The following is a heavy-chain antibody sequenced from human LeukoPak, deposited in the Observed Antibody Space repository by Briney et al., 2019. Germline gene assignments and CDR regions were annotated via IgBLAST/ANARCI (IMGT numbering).Heavy chain of an antibody. CDR1: GYTFTGYY. J-gene: IGHJ3*02. CDR3: AREMGYYDSSGYYSDAFDI. CDR2: INPNSGGT. D-gene: IGHD3-22*01. V-gene: IGHV1-2*02. Sequence: ASVKVSCKASGYTFTGYYVHWVRQAPGQGLEWMGWINPNSGGTNYAQKFQGRVTMTRDTSISTAYMELSRLRSDDTAVYYCAREMGYYDSSGYYSDAFDIWGQGTMVTVSS.